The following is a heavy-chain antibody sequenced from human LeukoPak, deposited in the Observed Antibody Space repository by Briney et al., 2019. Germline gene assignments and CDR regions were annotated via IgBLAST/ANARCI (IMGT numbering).Heavy chain of an antibody. CDR2: ISGSGGST. J-gene: IGHJ4*02. D-gene: IGHD6-13*01. CDR3: ARGQQLVKTD. V-gene: IGHV3-23*01. CDR1: GFTFSSYA. Sequence: GGSLRLSCAASGFTFSSYAMSWVRQAPGKGLEWVSAISGSGGSTYYADSVKGRFTISRDNSKNTVYLQMDSLRAEDTALYYCARGQQLVKTDWGQGTLVTVSS.